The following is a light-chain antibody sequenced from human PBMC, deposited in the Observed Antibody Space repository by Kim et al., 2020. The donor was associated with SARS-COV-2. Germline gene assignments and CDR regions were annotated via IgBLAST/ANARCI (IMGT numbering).Light chain of an antibody. CDR2: AAS. V-gene: IGKV1-6*01. Sequence: ASVGDRVTIPRRASQGIRNDLGWYQQKQGKAPKLLSYAASSLQSGVPSRFSGSGSGTDFTLTISSLQPEDFATYYCLQDYNYPWTFGQGTKVDIK. CDR3: LQDYNYPWT. CDR1: QGIRND. J-gene: IGKJ1*01.